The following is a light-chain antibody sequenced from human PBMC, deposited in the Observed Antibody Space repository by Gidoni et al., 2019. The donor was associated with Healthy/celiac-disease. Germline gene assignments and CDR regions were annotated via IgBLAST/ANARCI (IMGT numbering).Light chain of an antibody. CDR2: GNS. CDR3: QSYDSSLSGYVV. Sequence: QSVLTQPPPLSGAPGQRVPIPSTGSSSNIGAGYVVHWYQQLPGTAPKLLVHGNSNRPSGVPDRFSGSKSGTSAPLAITGLQAEDEADYYCQSYDSSLSGYVVFGGGTKLTVL. CDR1: SSNIGAGYV. J-gene: IGLJ2*01. V-gene: IGLV1-40*01.